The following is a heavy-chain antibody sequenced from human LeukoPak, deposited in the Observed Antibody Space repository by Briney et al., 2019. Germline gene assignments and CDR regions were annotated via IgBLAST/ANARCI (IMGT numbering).Heavy chain of an antibody. D-gene: IGHD3-10*01. J-gene: IGHJ4*02. CDR3: ARHGQDTMVRGVHLDY. CDR2: IYPGDSDT. Sequence: GGSLKISCKGSGYSFTSYWIGWVRQVPGKGLEWMGIIYPGDSDTRYSPSFQGQVTISADKSISTAYLQWSSLKASDTAMYYCARHGQDTMVRGVHLDYWGQGTLVTVSS. V-gene: IGHV5-51*01. CDR1: GYSFTSYW.